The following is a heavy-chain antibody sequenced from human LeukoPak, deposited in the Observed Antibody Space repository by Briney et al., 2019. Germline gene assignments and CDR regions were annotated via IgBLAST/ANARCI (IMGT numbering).Heavy chain of an antibody. CDR1: GGSISSSSYY. CDR2: IYYSGST. J-gene: IGHJ4*02. D-gene: IGHD3-10*01. V-gene: IGHV4-39*01. CDR3: ARRRITMVRGVSPNFDY. Sequence: SETLSLTCTVSGGSISSSSYYWGWIRQPPGKGLEWIGSIYYSGSTYYNPSLKSRVTISVDTSKNQFSLKLSSVTAADTAVYYCARRRITMVRGVSPNFDYWGQGTLVTVSS.